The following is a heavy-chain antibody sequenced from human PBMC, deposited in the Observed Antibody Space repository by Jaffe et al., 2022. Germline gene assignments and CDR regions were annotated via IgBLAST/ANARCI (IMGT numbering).Heavy chain of an antibody. D-gene: IGHD1-7*01. V-gene: IGHV1-69*01. CDR1: GGTFSSYA. J-gene: IGHJ6*03. CDR2: IIPIFGTA. CDR3: ARDLDPRITGTTGHYYYYMDV. Sequence: QVQLVQSGAEVKKPGSSVKVSCKASGGTFSSYAISWVRQAPGQGLEWMGGIIPIFGTANYAQKFQGRVTITADESTSTAYMELSSLRSEDTAVYYCARDLDPRITGTTGHYYYYMDVWGKGTTVTVSS.